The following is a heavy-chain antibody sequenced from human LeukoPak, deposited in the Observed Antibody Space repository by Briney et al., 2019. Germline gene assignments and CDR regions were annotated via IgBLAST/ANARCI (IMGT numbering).Heavy chain of an antibody. D-gene: IGHD4/OR15-4a*01. CDR2: IYNSGIT. V-gene: IGHV4-59*02. J-gene: IGHJ6*03. CDR1: GGSVSSHF. Sequence: SETLSLTCSVSGGSVSSHFWSWIRQPPGKGLEWIGYIYNSGITNYNPSLKSRVTMSVDTSKNQFSLMLRSVTAADTAVYYCARDHLPAGAPGYYMDVWGKGTTVTVSS. CDR3: ARDHLPAGAPGYYMDV.